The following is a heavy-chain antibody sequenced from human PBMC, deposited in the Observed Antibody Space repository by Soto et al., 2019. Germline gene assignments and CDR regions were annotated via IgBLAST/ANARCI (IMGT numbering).Heavy chain of an antibody. Sequence: EVQLVESGGGLVQPGGSLRLSCAVSGITFSNAWMNWVRQAPGKGLEWVGRIKTKAEGETTDYAAPVKGRLTISRDDSENTLYLQMNSLKIDDTAVYYCSGNYPFTWSYWGQGTLVTVSS. J-gene: IGHJ4*02. V-gene: IGHV3-15*01. D-gene: IGHD3-10*01. CDR3: SGNYPFTWSY. CDR1: GITFSNAW. CDR2: IKTKAEGETT.